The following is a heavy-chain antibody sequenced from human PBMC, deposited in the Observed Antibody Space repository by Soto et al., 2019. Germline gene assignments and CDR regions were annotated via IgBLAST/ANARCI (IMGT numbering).Heavy chain of an antibody. D-gene: IGHD6-6*01. Sequence: EVQLAESGGGLAQPGGSLRLSCAASGFTLSGYAMDWVRQAPGKGLEYVSGISSNGVGTYYANSVQGRFTISRDNSKNTVYLQMRSLRPGDMAVYYCARRARPDFYYMDVWGKGTTVTLSS. V-gene: IGHV3-64*01. J-gene: IGHJ6*03. CDR1: GFTLSGYA. CDR3: ARRARPDFYYMDV. CDR2: ISSNGVGT.